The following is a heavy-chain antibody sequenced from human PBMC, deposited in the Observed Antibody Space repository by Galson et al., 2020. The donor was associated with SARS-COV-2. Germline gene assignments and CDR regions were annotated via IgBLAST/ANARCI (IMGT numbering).Heavy chain of an antibody. J-gene: IGHJ3*02. CDR1: GYTFTSYD. D-gene: IGHD3-22*01. CDR3: ARGGKGRTYSYSSGFLIAFDI. CDR2: MNPNSGNT. Sequence: ASVKVSCKASGYTFTSYDINWVRQATGQGLEWMGWMNPNSGNTGYAQKFQGIVTMTRNTSIGTAYMELSSLRSEDTAVYYCARGGKGRTYSYSSGFLIAFDICGQGTMVTVAS. V-gene: IGHV1-8*01.